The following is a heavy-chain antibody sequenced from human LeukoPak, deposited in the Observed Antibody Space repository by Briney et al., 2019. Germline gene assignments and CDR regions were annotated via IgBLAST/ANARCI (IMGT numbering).Heavy chain of an antibody. CDR3: AYLPSYSSRLQGGKYYYYGMDV. CDR1: GYTFTSYY. CDR2: INPSGGST. Sequence: ASVKVSCKASGYTFTSYYMHWVRQAPGQGLEWMGIINPSGGSTSYAQKFQGRVTMTRDTSTSTVYMELSSLRSEDTAVYYCAYLPSYSSRLQGGKYYYYGMDVWGQGTTVTVSS. J-gene: IGHJ6*02. V-gene: IGHV1-46*01. D-gene: IGHD6-13*01.